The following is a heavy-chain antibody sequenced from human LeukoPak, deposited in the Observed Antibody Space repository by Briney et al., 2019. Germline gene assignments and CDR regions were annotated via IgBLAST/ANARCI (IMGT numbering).Heavy chain of an antibody. CDR3: ARYEQRPGVTASDP. CDR1: GFTFNSYW. D-gene: IGHD2-21*02. Sequence: GGSLRLSCAASGFTFNSYWMVWLRQAPEKGLVWVSCINPDGSWTLHADSVKGRFAISRDYARNTLYLQMNSLGVEDTAMYYCARYEQRPGVTASDPWSQGTLVTVSS. V-gene: IGHV3-74*01. J-gene: IGHJ5*02. CDR2: INPDGSWT.